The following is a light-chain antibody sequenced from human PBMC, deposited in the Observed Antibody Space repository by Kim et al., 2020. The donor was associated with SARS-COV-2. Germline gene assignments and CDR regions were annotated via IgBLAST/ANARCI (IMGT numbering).Light chain of an antibody. CDR3: TSYTGANTVV. CDR1: SSLVGNYNY. Sequence: QSALTQPASVSGSPGQSITISCTGTSSLVGNYNYVSWYQQHPDKAPKLIIYDVSYRPSGVSTRFSGSKSGNTASLTISGLQAADEADYYCTSYTGANTVVLGGGTQLTVL. CDR2: DVS. V-gene: IGLV2-14*03. J-gene: IGLJ2*01.